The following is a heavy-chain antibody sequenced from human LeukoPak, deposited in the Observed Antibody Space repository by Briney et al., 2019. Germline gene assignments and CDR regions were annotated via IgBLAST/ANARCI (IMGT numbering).Heavy chain of an antibody. J-gene: IGHJ4*02. Sequence: ETLSLTCAVYGGSFSGYYWSWVRQAPGKGLEWVSAISGSGGSTYYADSVKGRFTISRDNSKNTLYLQMNSLRAEDTAVYYCAKQPIAAAGIQYYFDYWGQGTLVTVSS. CDR3: AKQPIAAAGIQYYFDY. CDR1: GGSFSGYY. D-gene: IGHD6-13*01. V-gene: IGHV3-23*01. CDR2: ISGSGGST.